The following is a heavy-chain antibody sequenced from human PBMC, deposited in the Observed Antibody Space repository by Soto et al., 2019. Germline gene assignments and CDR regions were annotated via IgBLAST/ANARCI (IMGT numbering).Heavy chain of an antibody. Sequence: EVQVLESGGGLAQPGRSLRLSCAVSGLSFSSYAMTWVRQSPGKGLEWVSSISRSGNSTYSADSVRGRFTISRDNSKNTLYLQLNSLRAENTAVYYCAKAARILDWLPTSYYFDFWGQGTMVTVAA. J-gene: IGHJ4*02. CDR3: AKAARILDWLPTSYYFDF. V-gene: IGHV3-23*01. CDR1: GLSFSSYA. CDR2: ISRSGNST. D-gene: IGHD3-9*01.